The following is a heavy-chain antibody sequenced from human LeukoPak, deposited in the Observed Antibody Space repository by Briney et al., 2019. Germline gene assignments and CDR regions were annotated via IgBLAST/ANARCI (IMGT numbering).Heavy chain of an antibody. CDR2: ISSGSSTL. D-gene: IGHD3-16*01. Sequence: GGSLRLSCAASGFTFSTFSMNWFRQAPGRGLEWISYISSGSSTLFYADSVKGRFTVSRDNAKNSLYLQMSRLRDEDTAMYYCARDWGSLYYFDYWGRGTLVSVSS. CDR3: ARDWGSLYYFDY. CDR1: GFTFSTFS. J-gene: IGHJ4*02. V-gene: IGHV3-48*02.